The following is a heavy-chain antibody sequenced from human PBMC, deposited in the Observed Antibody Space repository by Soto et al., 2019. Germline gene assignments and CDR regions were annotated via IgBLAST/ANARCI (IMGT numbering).Heavy chain of an antibody. CDR3: ARRVEYSSGWYNYFDY. D-gene: IGHD6-19*01. CDR2: MNPNSGNT. Sequence: ASVKVSCKASGYTFTSYDINWVRQATGQGLEWMGWMNPNSGNTGYAQKFQGRVTMTRNTSISTAYMEPSSLRSEDTAVYYCARRVEYSSGWYNYFDYWGQGTLVTVSS. V-gene: IGHV1-8*01. CDR1: GYTFTSYD. J-gene: IGHJ4*02.